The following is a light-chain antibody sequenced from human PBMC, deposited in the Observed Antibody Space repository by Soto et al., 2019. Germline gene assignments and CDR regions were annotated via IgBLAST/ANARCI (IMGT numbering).Light chain of an antibody. CDR2: EVT. CDR1: RSNIGAGYD. V-gene: IGLV1-40*01. J-gene: IGLJ3*02. CDR3: HCYDSSLSGSV. Sequence: QSVLTQPPSVSGAPGQRVTISCTGTRSNIGAGYDVHWYQQIPGTAPKLIIYEVTKRPSGVPDRFSGSKFGTSASLAITGLQAEDEADYYCHCYDSSLSGSVFGGGTKLTVL.